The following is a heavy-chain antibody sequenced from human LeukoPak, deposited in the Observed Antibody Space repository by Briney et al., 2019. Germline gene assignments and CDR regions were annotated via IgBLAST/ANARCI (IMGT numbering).Heavy chain of an antibody. CDR3: ARVTTYYDSSGSNDY. CDR2: IIPIFGTA. CDR1: GGTFSSYA. V-gene: IGHV1-69*13. D-gene: IGHD3-22*01. J-gene: IGHJ4*02. Sequence: SVKVSCKASGGTFSSYAISWVRQPPGEGLEWMGGIIPIFGTANYAQKFQGRVTITADESTSTAYMELSSLRSEDTAVYYCARVTTYYDSSGSNDYWGQGTLVTVSS.